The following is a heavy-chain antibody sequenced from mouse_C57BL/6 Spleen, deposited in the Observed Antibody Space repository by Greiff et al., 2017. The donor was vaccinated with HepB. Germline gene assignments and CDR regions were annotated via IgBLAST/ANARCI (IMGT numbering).Heavy chain of an antibody. V-gene: IGHV1-26*01. CDR2: INPNNGGT. CDR1: GYTFTDYY. Sequence: EVQLQQSGPELVKPGASVKISCKASGYTFTDYYMNWVKQSHGKSLEWIGDINPNNGGTSYNQKFKGKATLTVDKSSSTAYMELRSLTSEDSAVYYWSRGDDADPAWFAYWGQGTLVTVSA. J-gene: IGHJ3*01. D-gene: IGHD2-13*01. CDR3: SRGDDADPAWFAY.